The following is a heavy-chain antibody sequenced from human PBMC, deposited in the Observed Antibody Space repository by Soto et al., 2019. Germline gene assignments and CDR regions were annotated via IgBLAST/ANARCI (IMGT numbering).Heavy chain of an antibody. D-gene: IGHD2-2*01. CDR1: GFTFSSYA. Sequence: QVHLVESGGGVVQSGRSLRLSCAASGFTFSSYAMHWVRQAPGKGLEWVALITYDGGNEYYADSVKGRFIISRDDSKNTLYLQMIGLRPEDTAVYYCARDAGVVLVPVASMDVWGQGTTVTVSS. V-gene: IGHV3-30-3*01. CDR3: ARDAGVVLVPVASMDV. J-gene: IGHJ6*02. CDR2: ITYDGGNE.